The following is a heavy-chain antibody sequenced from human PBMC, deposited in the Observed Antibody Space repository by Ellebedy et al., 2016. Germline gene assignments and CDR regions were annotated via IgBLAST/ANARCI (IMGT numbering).Heavy chain of an antibody. CDR1: GGTFSSYA. CDR2: IIPFFGTA. Sequence: ASVKVSCKASGGTFSSYAISWVRQAPGQGLEWVGGIIPFFGTANYAQKFQGRVTITADESTSTAYMELDSLTSEDTAVYYCARSLLGWEFRLFDYWGQGTLVTVSS. J-gene: IGHJ4*02. D-gene: IGHD1-26*01. V-gene: IGHV1-69*13. CDR3: ARSLLGWEFRLFDY.